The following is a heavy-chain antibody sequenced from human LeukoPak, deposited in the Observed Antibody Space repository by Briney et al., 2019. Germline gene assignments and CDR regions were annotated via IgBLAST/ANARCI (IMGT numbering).Heavy chain of an antibody. D-gene: IGHD3-10*01. V-gene: IGHV3-30*18. CDR1: GFTFSSYG. CDR3: AKEYGSGSYVGYAFEI. CDR2: ISYDGNNK. Sequence: GGSLRLSCAASGFTFSSYGMHWVRQAPGKGLEWVAVISYDGNNKYYADSVKGRFTISRDNSKNTLYLQMNSLRVEDTAVYYCAKEYGSGSYVGYAFEIWGQGTMVTVSS. J-gene: IGHJ3*02.